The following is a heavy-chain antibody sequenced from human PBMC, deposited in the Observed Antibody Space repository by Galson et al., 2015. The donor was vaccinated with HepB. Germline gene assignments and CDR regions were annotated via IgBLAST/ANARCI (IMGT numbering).Heavy chain of an antibody. J-gene: IGHJ4*02. CDR3: ARAGEHLTTVTTYFDY. D-gene: IGHD4-17*01. CDR2: ISSSSSTI. Sequence: SLRLSCAASGFTFSSYSMNWVRQAPGKGLEWVSYISSSSSTIYYADSVKGRFTISRDNAKNSLYLQMNSLRAEDTAVYYCARAGEHLTTVTTYFDYWGQGTLVTVSS. CDR1: GFTFSSYS. V-gene: IGHV3-48*04.